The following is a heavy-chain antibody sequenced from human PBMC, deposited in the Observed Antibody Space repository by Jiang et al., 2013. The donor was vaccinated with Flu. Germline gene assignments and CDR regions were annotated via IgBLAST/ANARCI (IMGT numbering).Heavy chain of an antibody. CDR2: VIDRGST. CDR1: GGSLSEYY. D-gene: IGHD3/OR15-3a*01. Sequence: GSGLVKPSRTLSLTCTLYGGSLSEYYRMWIRQTPGKGLEWIGEVIDRGSTTYNPSLKSRLTISVDTSKNQFSLKLTSVTTADTAVYFCARGKRAGFWTGDLFYYYSYGLDVWGEGTPVIVSS. J-gene: IGHJ6*04. V-gene: IGHV4-34*01. CDR3: ARGKRAGFWTGDLFYYYSYGLDV.